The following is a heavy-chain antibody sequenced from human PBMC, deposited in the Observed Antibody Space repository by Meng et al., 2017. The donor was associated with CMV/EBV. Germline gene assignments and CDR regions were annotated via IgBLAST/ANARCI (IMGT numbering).Heavy chain of an antibody. J-gene: IGHJ6*02. V-gene: IGHV1-18*01. Sequence: AAAQVPCKASGYTFTSNGITWVRQAPGQGLEWMGWISAYNGNTNYAQKLQGRVTITTDTSTSTAYMELRSLRSDDTAVYYCAREYCSSTSCYFYYCMDVWGQGTTVTVSS. D-gene: IGHD2-2*01. CDR3: AREYCSSTSCYFYYCMDV. CDR2: ISAYNGNT. CDR1: GYTFTSNG.